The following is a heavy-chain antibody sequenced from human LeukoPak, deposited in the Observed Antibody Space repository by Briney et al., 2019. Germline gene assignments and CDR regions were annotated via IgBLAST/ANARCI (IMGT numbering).Heavy chain of an antibody. V-gene: IGHV4-34*01. D-gene: IGHD5-24*01. CDR1: GGSFSGYY. CDR3: ARDVPEMATIGDFYYYYGMDV. J-gene: IGHJ6*02. Sequence: PSETLSLTCAVYGGSFSGYYWSWIRQPPGKGLEWIGEINHSGSTNYNPSLKSRDTISVDTSKNQFSLKLSSVTAADTAVYYCARDVPEMATIGDFYYYYGMDVWGQGTTVTVSS. CDR2: INHSGST.